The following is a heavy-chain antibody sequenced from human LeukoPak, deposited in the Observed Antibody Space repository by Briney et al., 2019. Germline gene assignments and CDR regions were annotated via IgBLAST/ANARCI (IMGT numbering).Heavy chain of an antibody. CDR1: GFTFSSYE. D-gene: IGHD2-2*01. CDR2: ISSSGSTI. V-gene: IGHV3-48*03. Sequence: GGSLRLSCAASGFTFSSYEMNWVRQAPGKGLEWVSYISSSGSTIYYADSVKGRFTISRDNAKNSLYLQMNSLRAEDTAVYHCARVSWLLSPPDYWGQGTLVTVSS. J-gene: IGHJ4*02. CDR3: ARVSWLLSPPDY.